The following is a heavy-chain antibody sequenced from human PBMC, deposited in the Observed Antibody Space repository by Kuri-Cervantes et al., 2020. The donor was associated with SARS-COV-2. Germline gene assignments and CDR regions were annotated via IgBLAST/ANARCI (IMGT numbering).Heavy chain of an antibody. CDR3: ARERGANYDFWSGYSYYYYYYMDV. V-gene: IGHV1-46*01. Sequence: ASVKVSCKASGYTFTSYYMHWVRQAPGQGLEWMGIINPSGGSTSYAQKFQGRVTMTRDTPTSTVYMELSSLRSEDTAVYYCARERGANYDFWSGYSYYYYYYMDVWGKGTTVTVSS. CDR2: INPSGGST. J-gene: IGHJ6*03. CDR1: GYTFTSYY. D-gene: IGHD3-3*01.